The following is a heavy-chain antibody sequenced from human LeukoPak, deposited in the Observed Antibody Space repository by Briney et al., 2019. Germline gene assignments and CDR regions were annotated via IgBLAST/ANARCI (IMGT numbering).Heavy chain of an antibody. CDR2: INAGNGNT. Sequence: ASVKVSCKASGYTFTSYAMHWVRQAPGQRLEWMGWINAGNGNTKYSQKFQGRVTITRDTSASTAYMELSSLRSEDTAVYYCARIPLPYCSSTSCTGPPTWGQGTMVTVSS. CDR1: GYTFTSYA. CDR3: ARIPLPYCSSTSCTGPPT. J-gene: IGHJ3*01. D-gene: IGHD2-2*01. V-gene: IGHV1-3*01.